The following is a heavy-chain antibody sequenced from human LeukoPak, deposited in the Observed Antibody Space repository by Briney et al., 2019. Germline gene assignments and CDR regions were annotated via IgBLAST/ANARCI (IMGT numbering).Heavy chain of an antibody. D-gene: IGHD3-22*01. CDR2: VYYAGST. Sequence: SETLSLTCTVSGGSISSFHWSWIRQPPGKGLEWIGYVYYAGSTNYNPSLKSRVTISVDTSQNQFSLKMNSVTAADTAVYYCTRDQYHFDRDYFNYYMDVWGKGTTVTVSS. CDR3: TRDQYHFDRDYFNYYMDV. CDR1: GGSISSFH. J-gene: IGHJ6*03. V-gene: IGHV4-59*12.